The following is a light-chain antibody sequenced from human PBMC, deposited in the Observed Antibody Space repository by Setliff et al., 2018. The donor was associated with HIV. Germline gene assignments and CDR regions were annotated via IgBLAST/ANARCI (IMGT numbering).Light chain of an antibody. CDR2: DVG. Sequence: QSALPQPASVSGSPGQSITISCTGTSSDVGIYNYVSWYQQHPGIAPKLMIYDVGNRPSGVSNRFSGSKSGNTASLTISGLQAEDEADYYCSSYTSSSPFVFGTGTKVTV. J-gene: IGLJ1*01. CDR1: SSDVGIYNY. V-gene: IGLV2-14*03. CDR3: SSYTSSSPFV.